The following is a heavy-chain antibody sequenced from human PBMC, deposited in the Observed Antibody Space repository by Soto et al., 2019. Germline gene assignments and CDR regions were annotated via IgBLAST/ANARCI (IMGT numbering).Heavy chain of an antibody. Sequence: QVQLVQSGAEVKKPGSSVKVSCKASGGTFSTYSLNWVRQAPGQGLEWMGGIIPIFGTPISAQKFQGRVTITANESTSTAYMELSSLRSEDTAIYVCATTQTYTWNYLGFDYWGQGSLVTVSS. CDR2: IIPIFGTP. V-gene: IGHV1-69*01. J-gene: IGHJ4*02. CDR3: ATTQTYTWNYLGFDY. D-gene: IGHD1-7*01. CDR1: GGTFSTYS.